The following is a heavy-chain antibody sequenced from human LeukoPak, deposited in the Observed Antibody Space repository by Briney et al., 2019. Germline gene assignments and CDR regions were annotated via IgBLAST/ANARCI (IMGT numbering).Heavy chain of an antibody. CDR3: ARTYDSSGYTWFDP. V-gene: IGHV4-38-2*02. Sequence: SETLSLTCTVSGYSISRGYYWGWIQQPPREGLEWIGSIYHSGSTYYNPSLKSRVTISVDTSKNEFSLKLSSVTAEDTAVYYCARTYDSSGYTWFDPWGQGTLVTVSS. D-gene: IGHD3-22*01. CDR2: IYHSGST. CDR1: GYSISRGYY. J-gene: IGHJ5*02.